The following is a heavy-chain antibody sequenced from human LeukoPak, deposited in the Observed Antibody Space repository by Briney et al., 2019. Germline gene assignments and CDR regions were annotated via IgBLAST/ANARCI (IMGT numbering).Heavy chain of an antibody. CDR2: IYPGDSDT. J-gene: IGHJ4*02. Sequence: GESLKISCKGSGYSFTRYWIGWVRQMPGKGLEWMGIIYPGDSDTRYSPSFQGQVTISADKSISTAYLQWSGLKASDTAMYYCARGYYYDSSGYFFDYWGQGTLVTVSS. D-gene: IGHD3-22*01. CDR3: ARGYYYDSSGYFFDY. V-gene: IGHV5-51*01. CDR1: GYSFTRYW.